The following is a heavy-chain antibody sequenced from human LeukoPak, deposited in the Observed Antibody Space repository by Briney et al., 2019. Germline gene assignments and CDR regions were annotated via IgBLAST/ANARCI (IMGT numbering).Heavy chain of an antibody. CDR1: GFTFGSYA. CDR3: AKEIPYGIVVVPAATD. J-gene: IGHJ4*02. Sequence: PGGSLRLPCAASGFTFGSYAMSWVRQAPGKGQEWVSAISGSGGSTYYADSVKGRFTISRDNSKNTLYLQMNSLRAEDTAVYYCAKEIPYGIVVVPAATDWGQGTLVTVSS. CDR2: ISGSGGST. V-gene: IGHV3-23*01. D-gene: IGHD2-2*01.